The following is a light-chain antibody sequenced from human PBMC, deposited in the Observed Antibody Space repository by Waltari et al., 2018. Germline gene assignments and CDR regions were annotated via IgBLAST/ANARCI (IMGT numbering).Light chain of an antibody. V-gene: IGKV3-11*01. CDR2: DAS. Sequence: DIVLTQSPATLSFSLGETATLSCRASQSVGTYLAWYQQKPGQAPRLLIYDASNRATGIPDRFRGSGSGTDFTLTISSLEPEDFALYYCQQRSSWTPHTFGQGARLEIK. CDR1: QSVGTY. J-gene: IGKJ2*01. CDR3: QQRSSWTPHT.